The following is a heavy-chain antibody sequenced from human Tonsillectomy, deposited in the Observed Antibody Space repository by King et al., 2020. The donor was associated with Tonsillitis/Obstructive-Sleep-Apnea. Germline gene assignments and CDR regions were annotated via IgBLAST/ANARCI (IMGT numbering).Heavy chain of an antibody. J-gene: IGHJ5*02. Sequence: VQLQQWGAGLLKPSETLSLTCAVYGGSFSGYYWSWIRQPPGEGLEWIGEINHSGSTNYNPSLKSRVTISVDTSKNQFSLKLSSVTAADTAVYYCASTRIYCSRTSCPHNWFDPWGQGTLVTVSS. D-gene: IGHD2-2*01. CDR2: INHSGST. V-gene: IGHV4-34*01. CDR3: ASTRIYCSRTSCPHNWFDP. CDR1: GGSFSGYY.